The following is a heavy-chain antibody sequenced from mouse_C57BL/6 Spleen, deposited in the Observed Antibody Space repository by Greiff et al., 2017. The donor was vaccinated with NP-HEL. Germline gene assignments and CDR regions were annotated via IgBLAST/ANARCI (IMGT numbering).Heavy chain of an antibody. CDR2: IYPGDGDT. V-gene: IGHV1-80*01. CDR3: ARWDGYAGGFAY. Sequence: VQLQQSGAELVKPGASVKISCKASGYAFSSYWMNWVKQRPGKGLEWIGQIYPGDGDTNYNGKFKGQATLTADKSSSTAYMQRSRLSAEDSAVYCCARWDGYAGGFAYWGQVTLVTVSA. D-gene: IGHD2-2*01. J-gene: IGHJ3*01. CDR1: GYAFSSYW.